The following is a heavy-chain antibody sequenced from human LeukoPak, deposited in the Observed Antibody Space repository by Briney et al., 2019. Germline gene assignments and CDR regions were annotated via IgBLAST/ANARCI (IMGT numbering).Heavy chain of an antibody. V-gene: IGHV3-9*01. J-gene: IGHJ4*02. CDR3: AKGYYDILTGYYSPFDY. CDR2: ISWNSGSI. CDR1: GFTFDDYA. D-gene: IGHD3-9*01. Sequence: AGGSLRLSCTASGFTFDDYAMHWVRQAPGKGLEWVSGISWNSGSIGYADSVKGRFTISRDNAKNSLYLQMNSLRAEDTALYYCAKGYYDILTGYYSPFDYWGQGTLVTVSS.